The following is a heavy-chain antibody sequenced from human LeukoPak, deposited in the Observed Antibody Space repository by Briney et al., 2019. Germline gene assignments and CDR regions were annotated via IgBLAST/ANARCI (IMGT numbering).Heavy chain of an antibody. CDR1: GIKFNSFL. V-gene: IGHV3-74*01. D-gene: IGHD3-10*01. CDR2: ISNDGRST. Sequence: QPGGSLKPPWVAPGIKFNSFLKHWVRQAPRGGLVWVSRISNDGRSTSFADSVKGRFTISRDNAKNTLYLQMNSLSAEDTAVYYCTRGREGNYGLFDPWGQGTLVTVSS. J-gene: IGHJ5*02. CDR3: TRGREGNYGLFDP.